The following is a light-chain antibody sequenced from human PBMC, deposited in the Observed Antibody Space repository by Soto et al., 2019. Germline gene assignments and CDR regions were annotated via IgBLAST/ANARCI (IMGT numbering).Light chain of an antibody. J-gene: IGLJ2*01. CDR3: QSYDSSLSVV. Sequence: QSVLTQPPSASGTPGQRVTISCSGSNSNIGSHNVYWFQHLAGTAPKLLIYRNNQRPSGVPDRFSGSKSGASASLAITGLQAEDEADYYCQSYDSSLSVVFGGGTKLTVL. CDR1: NSNIGSHN. CDR2: RNN. V-gene: IGLV1-47*01.